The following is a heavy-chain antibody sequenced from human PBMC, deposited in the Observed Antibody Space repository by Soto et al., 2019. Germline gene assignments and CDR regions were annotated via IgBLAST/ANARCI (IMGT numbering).Heavy chain of an antibody. CDR3: ARADRGYNWFDP. J-gene: IGHJ5*02. CDR2: IFNTGST. CDR1: GGSINSAGYF. V-gene: IGHV4-31*03. Sequence: SETLSLTCTVSGGSINSAGYFWNWIRQHPGEGLEWIAYIFNTGSTSYNPSLSNRLAISVDTSKNQFSLILRSVTAADTAVYYCARADRGYNWFDPWGQGTLVTVSS.